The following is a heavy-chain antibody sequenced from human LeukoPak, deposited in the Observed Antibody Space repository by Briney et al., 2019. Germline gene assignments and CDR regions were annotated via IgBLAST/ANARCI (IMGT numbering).Heavy chain of an antibody. V-gene: IGHV3-21*01. CDR3: ARDGSYCSGGSCHPDY. J-gene: IGHJ4*02. CDR2: ISSSSTYI. D-gene: IGHD2-15*01. CDR1: GFTFSSYT. Sequence: AGGSLRLSCAASGFTFSSYTMNWVRQAPGKGLEWVSSISSSSTYIYYADSVKGRFTISRDNAKNSLYLQMNSLRAEDTAVYYCARDGSYCSGGSCHPDYWGQGTLVTVSS.